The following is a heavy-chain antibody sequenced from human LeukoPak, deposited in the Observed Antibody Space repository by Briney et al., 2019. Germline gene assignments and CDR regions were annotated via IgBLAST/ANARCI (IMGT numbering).Heavy chain of an antibody. CDR3: ARGARLWYYYDSSGFPFDY. CDR2: IYHSGST. J-gene: IGHJ4*02. D-gene: IGHD3-22*01. CDR1: GGSISSGGYS. V-gene: IGHV4-30-2*01. Sequence: PSETLSLTCAVSGGSISSGGYSWSWIRQPPGKGLEWIGYIYHSGSTYYNPSLKSRVTISVDRSKNQFSLKLSSVTAADTAVYYCARGARLWYYYDSSGFPFDYWGQGTLVTVSS.